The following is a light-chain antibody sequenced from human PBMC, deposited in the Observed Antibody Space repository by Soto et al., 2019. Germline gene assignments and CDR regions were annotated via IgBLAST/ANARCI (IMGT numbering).Light chain of an antibody. CDR1: SSDVGGYNY. Sequence: QSVLTQPASVSGSPGQSITISCTGTSSDVGGYNYVSWYQQHPGKAPKLMIYEVSNRPSGVSNRFSGSKSGYTASLTISGLQAEDEADYYCSSYTSSSTLYVFGTGTNVTVL. CDR2: EVS. V-gene: IGLV2-14*01. CDR3: SSYTSSSTLYV. J-gene: IGLJ1*01.